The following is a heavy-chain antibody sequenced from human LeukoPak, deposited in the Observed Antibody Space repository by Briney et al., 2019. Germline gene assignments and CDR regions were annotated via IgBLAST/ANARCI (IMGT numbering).Heavy chain of an antibody. J-gene: IGHJ4*02. CDR3: AKPGVYGDYFDY. CDR2: ISGSGGST. Sequence: GGTLRLSCAASGFTVSSNYMSWVRQAPGKGLEWVSVISGSGGSTYYADSVKGRFTISRDNSKNTLYLQMNSLRAEDTAVYYCAKPGVYGDYFDYWGQGTLVTVSS. D-gene: IGHD5/OR15-5a*01. V-gene: IGHV3-23*01. CDR1: GFTVSSNY.